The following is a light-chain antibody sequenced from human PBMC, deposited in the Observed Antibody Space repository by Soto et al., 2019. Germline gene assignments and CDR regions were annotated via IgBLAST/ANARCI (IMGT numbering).Light chain of an antibody. CDR3: QQYNHWPPT. Sequence: EIVLTQSPGTLSLSPGERAILSCRASQSVSSSYLAWYRQKPGQAPSLLIYGASSRATGIPDRFSGSGSGTDFTLTISRLETEDFAVYYCQQYNHWPPTFGHGTKVDIK. CDR2: GAS. J-gene: IGKJ1*01. V-gene: IGKV3-20*01. CDR1: QSVSSSY.